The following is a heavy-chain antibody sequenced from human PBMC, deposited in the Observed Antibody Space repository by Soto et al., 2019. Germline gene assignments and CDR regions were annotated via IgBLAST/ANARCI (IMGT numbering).Heavy chain of an antibody. CDR2: IYYSGST. Sequence: QVQLQESGPGLVKPSGTLSLTCAVSGGSISRNNWWSWVRQPPGKGLEWIGEIYYSGSTNYNPSPKRRVTISEDKAKNRFSLTRSSGPAGDTPVYYGAAYPSGRRGWFPPGGQGALVTVST. J-gene: IGHJ5*02. CDR3: AAYPSGRRGWFPP. V-gene: IGHV4-4*02. CDR1: GGSISRNNW. D-gene: IGHD6-19*01.